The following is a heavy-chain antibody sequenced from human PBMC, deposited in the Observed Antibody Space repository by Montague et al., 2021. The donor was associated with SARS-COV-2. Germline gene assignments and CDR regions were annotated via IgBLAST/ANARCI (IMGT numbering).Heavy chain of an antibody. Sequence: RLSWSASGFIFSSYEMNWVRQAPGKGLEWVSYISNSGDTKYYADSVKGRFTISRDNAKNSLYLQMISLRAEDTAVYYCARAGEDYYYDSSGFLYWGQGILVTVTS. CDR2: ISNSGDTK. V-gene: IGHV3-48*03. J-gene: IGHJ4*02. D-gene: IGHD3-22*01. CDR1: GFIFSSYE. CDR3: ARAGEDYYYDSSGFLY.